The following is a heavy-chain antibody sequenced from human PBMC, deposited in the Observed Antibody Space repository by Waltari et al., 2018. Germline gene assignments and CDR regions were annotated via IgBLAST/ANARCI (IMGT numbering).Heavy chain of an antibody. D-gene: IGHD5-12*01. Sequence: QLPLQESGTGLVKPSETLSLACTVSAGSISSSPYYWGWIRQSPGKGLEWIGTIYYTGSTYYNPTLKSRVTISGDMSKNQFSLKLSSVTAADTAVYYCARHWKKSGYRFDPWGRGTLVTVSS. CDR1: AGSISSSPYY. V-gene: IGHV4-39*01. J-gene: IGHJ5*02. CDR3: ARHWKKSGYRFDP. CDR2: IYYTGST.